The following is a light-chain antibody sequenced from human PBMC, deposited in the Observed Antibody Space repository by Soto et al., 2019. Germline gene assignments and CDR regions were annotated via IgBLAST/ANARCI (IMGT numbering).Light chain of an antibody. CDR2: GAS. CDR1: QSVSSDY. J-gene: IGKJ2*01. CDR3: QQYGSSRYT. V-gene: IGKV3-20*01. Sequence: EIVLTQSPDTLSLSPGERATLSCRASQSVSSDYLVWYQQKPGQAPRLLIYGASSRATGIPDRFSGSGSGTDVTLTISRPEPEDFAVYYCQQYGSSRYTFGQGTKLEIK.